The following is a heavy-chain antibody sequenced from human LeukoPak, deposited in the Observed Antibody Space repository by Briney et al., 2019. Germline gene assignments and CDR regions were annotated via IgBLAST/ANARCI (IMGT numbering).Heavy chain of an antibody. Sequence: ASVKVSCKASGYTFTDYYMHWVRQAPGQGLEWMGWINAKSGDTKYAQKFQARVTMTRDTSITTTYMEVSRLSTDDTAVYYCARQNTGQLDYWGQGTLVTVSS. D-gene: IGHD2-8*02. J-gene: IGHJ4*02. CDR3: ARQNTGQLDY. CDR2: INAKSGDT. V-gene: IGHV1-2*02. CDR1: GYTFTDYY.